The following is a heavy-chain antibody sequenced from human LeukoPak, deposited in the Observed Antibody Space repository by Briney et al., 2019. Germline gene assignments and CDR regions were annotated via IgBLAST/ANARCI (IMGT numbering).Heavy chain of an antibody. Sequence: GGSLRLSCAASGFTFSSYAMSWVRQAPGKGLEWVSAISGSGGSTYYADSVKGRFTISRDNPKNTLYLQMNSLRAEDTAVYYCAKDLDLDYYMDVWGKGTTVTVSS. CDR1: GFTFSSYA. J-gene: IGHJ6*03. CDR2: ISGSGGST. CDR3: AKDLDLDYYMDV. V-gene: IGHV3-23*01.